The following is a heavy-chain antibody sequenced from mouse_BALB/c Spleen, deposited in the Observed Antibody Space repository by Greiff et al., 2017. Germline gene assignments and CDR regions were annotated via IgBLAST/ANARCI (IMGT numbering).Heavy chain of an antibody. CDR1: GFTFSSYA. Sequence: EVQVVESGGGLVKPGGSLKLSCAASGFTFSSYAMSWVRQTPEKRLEWVATISSGGSYTYYPDSVKGRFTISRDNAKNTLYLQMSSLRSEDTAMYYCARQGSSGYYAMDYWGQGTSVTVSS. D-gene: IGHD3-1*01. V-gene: IGHV5-9-3*01. CDR3: ARQGSSGYYAMDY. CDR2: ISSGGSYT. J-gene: IGHJ4*01.